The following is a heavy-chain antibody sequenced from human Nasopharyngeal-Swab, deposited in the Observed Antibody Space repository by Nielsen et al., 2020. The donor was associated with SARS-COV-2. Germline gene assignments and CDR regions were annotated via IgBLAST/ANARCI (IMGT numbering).Heavy chain of an antibody. CDR1: GYTFTSYA. Sequence: ASVKVSCKASGYTFTSYAMNWVRQAPGQGLEWMGWINTNTGNPTYAQGFTGRFVFSLDTSVSPAYLQISSLKAEDTAVYYCARDLGDIVVVVAARFDYWGQGTLVTVSS. CDR3: ARDLGDIVVVVAARFDY. J-gene: IGHJ4*02. D-gene: IGHD2-15*01. CDR2: INTNTGNP. V-gene: IGHV7-4-1*02.